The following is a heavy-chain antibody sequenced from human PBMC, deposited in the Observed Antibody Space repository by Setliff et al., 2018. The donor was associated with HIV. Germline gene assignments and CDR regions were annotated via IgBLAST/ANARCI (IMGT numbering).Heavy chain of an antibody. CDR2: IYSSGTT. CDR3: ARKGDWNFPYDF. J-gene: IGHJ4*02. Sequence: SETLSLTCTVSGVSISNYYWSWIRQPPGKGLEWIGYIYSSGTTNYHPSLKSRTSMSIDTSKNQFSLRLSSVTAADTAMYFCARKGDWNFPYDFWGQGRLVTVSS. V-gene: IGHV4-4*09. D-gene: IGHD1-7*01. CDR1: GVSISNYY.